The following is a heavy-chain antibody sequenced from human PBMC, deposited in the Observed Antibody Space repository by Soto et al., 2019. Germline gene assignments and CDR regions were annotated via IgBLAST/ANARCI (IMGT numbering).Heavy chain of an antibody. CDR2: INPSGGST. CDR1: GYTFTSYF. Sequence: ASVKVSCKASGYTFTSYFMHWVRQAPGQGLEWMGIINPSGGSTSYAQKFQGRVTMTRDTSTSTVYMELSSLRSEDTAVYYCARDGTAAGAFDIWGQGTMVTVSS. J-gene: IGHJ3*02. CDR3: ARDGTAAGAFDI. D-gene: IGHD6-13*01. V-gene: IGHV1-46*03.